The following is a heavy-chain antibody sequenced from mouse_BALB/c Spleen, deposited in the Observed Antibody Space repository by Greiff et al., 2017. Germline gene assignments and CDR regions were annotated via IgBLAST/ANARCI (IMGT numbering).Heavy chain of an antibody. J-gene: IGHJ3*01. CDR2: IWSGGST. D-gene: IGHD2-1*01. CDR3: ARGDGNYGFAY. Sequence: QVQLQQSGPGLVQPSQSLSITCTVSGFSLTSYGVHWVRQSPGKGLEWLGVIWSGGSTDYNAAFISRLSISKDNSKSQVFFKMNSLQANDTAIYYCARGDGNYGFAYWGQGTLVTVSA. V-gene: IGHV2-2*02. CDR1: GFSLTSYG.